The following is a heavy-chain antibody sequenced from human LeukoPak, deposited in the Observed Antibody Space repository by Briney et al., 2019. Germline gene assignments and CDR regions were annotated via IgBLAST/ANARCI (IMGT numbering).Heavy chain of an antibody. V-gene: IGHV3-53*04. CDR3: ARDPMVRGGRYYYYYGMDV. D-gene: IGHD3-10*01. CDR1: GFTVSSNY. CDR2: IYSGGST. J-gene: IGHJ6*02. Sequence: GGSLRLSCAASGFTVSSNYMSWVRQAPGKGLEWVSVIYSGGSTYYADSVKGRLTITRHNSKNTLYLQMNSLRAEDTAVYYCARDPMVRGGRYYYYYGMDVWGQGTTVTVSS.